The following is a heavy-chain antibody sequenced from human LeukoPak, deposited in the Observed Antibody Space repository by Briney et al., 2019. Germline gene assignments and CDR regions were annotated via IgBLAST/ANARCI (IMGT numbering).Heavy chain of an antibody. CDR3: ARAEWSNWYFDL. Sequence: GGSLTLSCAASGFTFSTYWWNWVRQAPGKGLEWLASIKQDGREKYYVDSGKGRFTLSRYSAKNSLYLQMTSLRAEDTAVYYCARAEWSNWYFDLWGRGTLVTVSS. J-gene: IGHJ2*01. V-gene: IGHV3-7*03. CDR2: IKQDGREK. CDR1: GFTFSTYW. D-gene: IGHD3-3*01.